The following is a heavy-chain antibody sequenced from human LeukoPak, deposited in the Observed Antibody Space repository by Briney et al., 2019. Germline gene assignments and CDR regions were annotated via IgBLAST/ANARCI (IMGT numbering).Heavy chain of an antibody. Sequence: PGGSLRLSCAASGFTFSNAWMSWVRQGPGKGLEWVGRIKSKTDGGTIDYAAPVKGRFTISRDDSKNTLYLQMNSLKTEDTAVYYCTTQRSRITMVRGVTRSDHWGQGTLVTVSS. CDR3: TTQRSRITMVRGVTRSDH. J-gene: IGHJ4*02. D-gene: IGHD3-10*01. CDR2: IKSKTDGGTI. V-gene: IGHV3-15*01. CDR1: GFTFSNAW.